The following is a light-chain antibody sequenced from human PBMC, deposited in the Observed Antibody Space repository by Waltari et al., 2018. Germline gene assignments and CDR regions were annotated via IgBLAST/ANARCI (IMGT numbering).Light chain of an antibody. CDR2: NER. CDR3: AARDDSLNVWG. J-gene: IGLJ3*02. V-gene: IGLV1-44*01. CDR1: TSNIGNNP. Sequence: QSVLTQPPSASGTPGQRVTISCSGSTSNIGNNPVNWYQQVPGTAPQVLIHNERQRTWGVPDPFSGSKSGPSASLGIIGRQSEDEGDYYCAARDDSLNVWGFGGGTRVTVL.